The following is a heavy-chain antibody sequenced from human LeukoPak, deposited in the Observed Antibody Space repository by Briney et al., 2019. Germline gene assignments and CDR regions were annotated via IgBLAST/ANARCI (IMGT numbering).Heavy chain of an antibody. V-gene: IGHV4-34*01. CDR3: AREARGYSGYGFDY. CDR2: INHSGST. J-gene: IGHJ4*02. Sequence: PSETLSLTCAVYGGSFSGYYWSWIRQPPGKGLEWIGEINHSGSTNYNPSLKSRVTISVDTSKNQFSLKLSSVTAADTAVYYCAREARGYSGYGFDYWGQGTLVTVSS. D-gene: IGHD5-12*01. CDR1: GGSFSGYY.